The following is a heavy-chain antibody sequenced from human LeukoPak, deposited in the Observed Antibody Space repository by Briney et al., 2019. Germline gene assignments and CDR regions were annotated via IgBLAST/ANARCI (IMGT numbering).Heavy chain of an antibody. CDR3: ARDETYTSDWQSNHYYYYMDV. V-gene: IGHV4-59*12. Sequence: SSETLSLTCTVSGGSISSYYWSWIRQPPGKGLEWIGYIYYSGTTNYNPSLESRVTISVDTSKNQFSLKLSSVTAADTAVYYCARDETYTSDWQSNHYYYYMDVWGKGTTVTVSS. J-gene: IGHJ6*03. D-gene: IGHD6-19*01. CDR1: GGSISSYY. CDR2: IYYSGTT.